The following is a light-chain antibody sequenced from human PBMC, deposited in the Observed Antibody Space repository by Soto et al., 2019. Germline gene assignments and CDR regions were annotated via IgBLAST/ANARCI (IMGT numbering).Light chain of an antibody. CDR2: EAS. J-gene: IGKJ4*01. V-gene: IGKV3-11*01. CDR1: QSVDNN. Sequence: EIVLTQSPATLSLSPGERATLSCRASQSVDNNLAWYQQKPGQAPGLLIYEASTRATGIPARFSGSGSGTDFTLTISSLEPEDFAVYYCQQHANWPLTFGGGTKVEIK. CDR3: QQHANWPLT.